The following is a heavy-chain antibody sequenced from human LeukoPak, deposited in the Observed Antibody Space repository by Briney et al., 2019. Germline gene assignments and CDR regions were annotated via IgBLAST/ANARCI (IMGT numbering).Heavy chain of an antibody. D-gene: IGHD6-19*01. CDR1: GFTFNNYN. CDR3: ARDGIAVAASDY. V-gene: IGHV3-21*01. CDR2: ITSSGTYI. J-gene: IGHJ4*02. Sequence: PGGSLKLSCAASGFTFNNYNMNWVRQAPGRALEWVSSITSSGTYIFYADSVKGRFTISRDNAKNSLYLQMNSLRAEDTAVYYCARDGIAVAASDYWGQGTLVTVSS.